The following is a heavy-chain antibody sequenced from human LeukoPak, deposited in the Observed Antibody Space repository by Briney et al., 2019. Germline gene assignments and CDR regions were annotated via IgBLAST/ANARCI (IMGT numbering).Heavy chain of an antibody. V-gene: IGHV1-2*02. CDR1: GYTFTMYY. Sequence: ASVKVSCKASGYTFTMYYIHWVRQAPGQGLEWMGMINPSDGATTYAQRFQGRVTMTRDTSISTAYMELSRLRSDDTAVYYCAREAASRGGSLYYGMDVWGQGTTVTVSS. D-gene: IGHD2-15*01. J-gene: IGHJ6*02. CDR2: INPSDGAT. CDR3: AREAASRGGSLYYGMDV.